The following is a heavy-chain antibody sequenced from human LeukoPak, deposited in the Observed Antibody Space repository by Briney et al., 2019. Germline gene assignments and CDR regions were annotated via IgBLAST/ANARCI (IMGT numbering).Heavy chain of an antibody. D-gene: IGHD3-22*01. Sequence: PGGSLRLSCAASGFTFTSLPLHWVRQAPGKGLEWVAVSSTHGSDEYYADSVKGRLTVFSDNSKKTVYLQMDSLRAEDTAVYHCAMDYYDSNGYSRGWDYWGQGTLVTVSS. J-gene: IGHJ4*02. V-gene: IGHV3-30*04. CDR1: GFTFTSLP. CDR2: SSTHGSDE. CDR3: AMDYYDSNGYSRGWDY.